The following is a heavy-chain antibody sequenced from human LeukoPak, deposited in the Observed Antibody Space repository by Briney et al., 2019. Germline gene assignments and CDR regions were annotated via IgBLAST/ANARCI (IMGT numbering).Heavy chain of an antibody. CDR1: GGSIRSSSYY. D-gene: IGHD5-24*01. V-gene: IGHV4-39*01. CDR3: ARHFRRDGYQSRAFDI. J-gene: IGHJ3*02. Sequence: PSETLSLTCTVSGGSIRSSSYYWGWIRQPPGKGLQWIGSISYSGSTYYNPSLKSRVTISLDTSKNQISLKVSSVTAADTAVYYCARHFRRDGYQSRAFDIWGQGTMVTVSS. CDR2: ISYSGST.